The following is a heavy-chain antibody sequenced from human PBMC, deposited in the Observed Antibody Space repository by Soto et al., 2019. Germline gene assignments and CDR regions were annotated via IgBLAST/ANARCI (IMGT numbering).Heavy chain of an antibody. V-gene: IGHV3-21*01. Sequence: GGPLRLSCAASGFTFSSYSMNWVRQAPGKGLEWVSSISSSSSYIYYADSVKGRFTISRDNAKNSLYLQMNSLRAEDTAVYYCARVAAARRGGVDYWGQGTLVTVSS. D-gene: IGHD6-6*01. CDR1: GFTFSSYS. J-gene: IGHJ4*02. CDR3: ARVAAARRGGVDY. CDR2: ISSSSSYI.